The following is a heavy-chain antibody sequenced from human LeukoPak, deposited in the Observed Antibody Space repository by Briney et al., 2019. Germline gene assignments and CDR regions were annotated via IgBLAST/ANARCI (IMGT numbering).Heavy chain of an antibody. Sequence: PGGSLRLSCAASGFTFSSYAMSWVRQAPGKGPEWVSSITSSGGSTYYAGSVKGQFTISRDNSKNTVYLQMNSLRAEDTAVYYCAKDRPNYYDSSGHYYRRDGDYWGQGTLVTVSS. V-gene: IGHV3-23*01. CDR3: AKDRPNYYDSSGHYYRRDGDY. CDR2: ITSSGGST. D-gene: IGHD3-22*01. CDR1: GFTFSSYA. J-gene: IGHJ4*02.